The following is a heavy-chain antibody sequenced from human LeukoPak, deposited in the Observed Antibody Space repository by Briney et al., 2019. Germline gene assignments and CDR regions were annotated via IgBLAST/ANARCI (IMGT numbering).Heavy chain of an antibody. CDR2: VFYSGST. D-gene: IGHD3-22*01. Sequence: SETLSLTCTVSGGSISSYYWNWIRQPPGKGLEWIGRVFYSGSTNYNPSLKSRVTTSVDTSKNQFSLKLSSVTAADTAVYYCARGGYDSSGYHDNYFDYWGQGPLVTVSS. CDR1: GGSISSYY. V-gene: IGHV4-59*01. CDR3: ARGGYDSSGYHDNYFDY. J-gene: IGHJ4*02.